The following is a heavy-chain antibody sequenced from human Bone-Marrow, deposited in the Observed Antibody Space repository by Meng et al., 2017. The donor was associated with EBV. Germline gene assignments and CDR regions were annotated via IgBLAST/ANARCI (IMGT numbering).Heavy chain of an antibody. CDR2: ISYDGSNK. D-gene: IGHD6-19*01. CDR3: AKARSSGWYKFLPLFDY. Sequence: QVQLVESGGGLVQPGRALCLSCSASGFTFSSYGMHWVRQAPGKGLEWVAVISYDGSNKYYADSVKGRFTISRDNSKNTLYLQMNSLRAEDTAVYYCAKARSSGWYKFLPLFDYWGQGTLVTVSS. V-gene: IGHV3-30*18. CDR1: GFTFSSYG. J-gene: IGHJ4*02.